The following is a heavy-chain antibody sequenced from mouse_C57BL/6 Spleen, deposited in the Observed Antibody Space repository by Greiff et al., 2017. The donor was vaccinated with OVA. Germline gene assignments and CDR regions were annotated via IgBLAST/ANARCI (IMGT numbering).Heavy chain of an antibody. CDR2: SSPDNVTT. Sequence: EVQLQQSGPELVKPGASVKISCKASGSSFSDYHMNWVKQSNGTSLEWIGVSSPDNVTTNYNQKCKGKATFTVDQSSSTAYMQLNSLTSEDAAVYYCARERDYAAAWFSDWGQGTLVTVSA. J-gene: IGHJ3*01. CDR1: GSSFSDYH. CDR3: ARERDYAAAWFSD. D-gene: IGHD2-4*01. V-gene: IGHV1-39*01.